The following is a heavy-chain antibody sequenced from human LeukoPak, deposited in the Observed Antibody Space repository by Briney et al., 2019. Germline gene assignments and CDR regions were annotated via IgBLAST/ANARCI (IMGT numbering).Heavy chain of an antibody. CDR3: ARDSDNWNDEWNWFDP. Sequence: PGGSLRLSCAASGFTFSSHWMHWVRQGPGKGLVWVSRINSDGSSPTYEDSVKGRFTISRDNAKNSLYLQMNSLRAEDTAVCYCARDSDNWNDEWNWFDPWGQGTLVTVSS. V-gene: IGHV3-74*01. J-gene: IGHJ5*02. D-gene: IGHD1-20*01. CDR1: GFTFSSHW. CDR2: INSDGSSP.